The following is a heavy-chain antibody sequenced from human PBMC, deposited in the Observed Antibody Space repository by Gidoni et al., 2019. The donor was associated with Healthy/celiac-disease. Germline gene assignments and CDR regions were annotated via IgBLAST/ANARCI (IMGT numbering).Heavy chain of an antibody. D-gene: IGHD4-17*01. CDR1: VCSIISSPYY. CDR2: IYYSGST. V-gene: IGHV4-39*01. Sequence: QLPLPESGPGLVTPSATLSLPCTVSVCSIISSPYYWGWIRQPPGKGLEWIGSIYYSGSTYYNPSLKRRVTISVDTSKNQFSLKLSAVTAADTAVYYCARQGGDSSYYYYYYMDVWGKGTTVTVSS. CDR3: ARQGGDSSYYYYYYMDV. J-gene: IGHJ6*03.